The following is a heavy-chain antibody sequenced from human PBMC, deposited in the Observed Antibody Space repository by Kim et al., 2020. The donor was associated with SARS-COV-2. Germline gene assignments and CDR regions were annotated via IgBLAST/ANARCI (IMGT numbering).Heavy chain of an antibody. Sequence: GNGYTTSSQKLQGRVTITRDTSANTAYMDLSSLRSEDMAVYYCARELRSGYWGQGTLVTVSS. J-gene: IGHJ4*02. CDR2: GNGYT. CDR3: ARELRSGY. V-gene: IGHV1-3*01. D-gene: IGHD3-10*01.